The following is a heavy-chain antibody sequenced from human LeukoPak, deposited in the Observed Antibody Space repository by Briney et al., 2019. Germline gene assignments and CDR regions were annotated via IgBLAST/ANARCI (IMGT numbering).Heavy chain of an antibody. CDR2: ISGSGGST. D-gene: IGHD4-17*01. J-gene: IGHJ5*02. CDR3: AKGDYANWFDP. V-gene: IGHV3-23*01. CDR1: GFSFSSYA. Sequence: GGSLRLAWAAAGFSFSSYAMGWVRQAPGEWREWVSAISGSGGSTYYADSVKGRFTISRDNSKNTLYQQMNSLRAEDTAVYYCAKGDYANWFDPWGQGTLVTDSS.